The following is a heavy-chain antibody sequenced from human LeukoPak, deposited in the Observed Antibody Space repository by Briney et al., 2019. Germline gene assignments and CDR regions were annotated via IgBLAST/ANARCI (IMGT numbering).Heavy chain of an antibody. CDR2: MNPNSGNT. CDR3: ARVGGATTYYYYGMDV. D-gene: IGHD1-26*01. CDR1: GYTFTSYG. Sequence: ASVKVSCKASGYTFTSYGISWVRQAPGQGLEWMGWMNPNSGNTGYAQKFQGRVTMTRNTSISTAYMELSSLRSEDTAVYYCARVGGATTYYYYGMDVWGQGTTVTVSS. J-gene: IGHJ6*02. V-gene: IGHV1-8*02.